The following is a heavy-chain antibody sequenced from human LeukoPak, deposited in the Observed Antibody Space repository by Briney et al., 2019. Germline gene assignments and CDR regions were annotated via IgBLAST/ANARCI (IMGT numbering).Heavy chain of an antibody. CDR3: AKDQGALNFDY. CDR1: GFTFSSYG. J-gene: IGHJ4*02. CDR2: ISYDGSNK. V-gene: IGHV3-30*18. Sequence: PGGSLRLSCAASGFTFSSYGMHWVRQAPGKGLEWVAVISYDGSNKYYADSVKGRFTISRDNSKNTLYLQMNSLRAEDTAVYYCAKDQGALNFDYWGQGTLVTVSS. D-gene: IGHD3-16*01.